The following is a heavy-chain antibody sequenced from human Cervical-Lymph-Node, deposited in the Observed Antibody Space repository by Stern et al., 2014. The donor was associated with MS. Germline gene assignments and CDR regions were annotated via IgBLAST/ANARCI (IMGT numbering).Heavy chain of an antibody. D-gene: IGHD6-19*01. CDR2: ISGSGGST. CDR3: ARDSSGWAYYFDY. V-gene: IGHV3-23*04. CDR1: GFTFSSYA. J-gene: IGHJ4*02. Sequence: EVQLEESGGGLVQPGGSLRLSCAASGFTFSSYAMSWVRQAPGKGLGWVSAISGSGGSTYYADSVKGRFTISRDNSKNTLYLQMNSLRAEDTAVYYCARDSSGWAYYFDYWGQGTLVTVSS.